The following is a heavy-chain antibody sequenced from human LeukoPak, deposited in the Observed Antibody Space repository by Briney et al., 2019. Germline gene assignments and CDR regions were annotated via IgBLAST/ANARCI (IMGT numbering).Heavy chain of an antibody. J-gene: IGHJ6*03. CDR3: ARDEAPAAAEGTFNYYYYYMDV. V-gene: IGHV1-18*01. CDR1: GYSENFYG. D-gene: IGHD6-13*01. Sequence: ASVKVSCKTSGYSENFYGITWVRQVAGQGLEWMGWISAQHGQTEYAPNSQDRVTMTTDTYTNTAYMELRSLRSDDTAVYYCARDEAPAAAEGTFNYYYYYMDVWGKGTTVTISS. CDR2: ISAQHGQT.